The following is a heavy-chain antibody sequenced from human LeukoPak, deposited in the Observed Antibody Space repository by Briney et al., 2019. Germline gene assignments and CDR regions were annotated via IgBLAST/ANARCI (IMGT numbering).Heavy chain of an antibody. CDR1: GFTFNSYL. D-gene: IGHD6-13*01. V-gene: IGHV3-7*01. CDR2: VQQEGSEK. Sequence: GGSLRLSCAASGFTFNSYLMSWVRQAPGKGLEWVANVQQEGSEKYYLDSVKGRFTISRDNAKNSVYLQMNSLRAEDTATYYCATTLNVATAGYFWGQGTVVTVSS. J-gene: IGHJ4*02. CDR3: ATTLNVATAGYF.